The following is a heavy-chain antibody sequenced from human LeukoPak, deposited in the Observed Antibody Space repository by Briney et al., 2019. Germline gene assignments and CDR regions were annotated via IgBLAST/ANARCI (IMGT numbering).Heavy chain of an antibody. CDR3: AREGMVYPYYFDY. Sequence: SETLSLTCAVYGGSFSGYYWSWIRQPPGKGLEWIGYIYYSGSTNYNPSLKSRVTISVDTSKNQFSLKLSSVTAADTAVYYCAREGMVYPYYFDYWGQGTLVTVSS. CDR1: GGSFSGYY. V-gene: IGHV4-59*01. CDR2: IYYSGST. D-gene: IGHD1-14*01. J-gene: IGHJ4*02.